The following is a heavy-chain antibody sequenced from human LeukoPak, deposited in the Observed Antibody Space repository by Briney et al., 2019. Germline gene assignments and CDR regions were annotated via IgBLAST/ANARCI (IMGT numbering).Heavy chain of an antibody. CDR1: GFTFSSYS. Sequence: GGSLRLSCAASGFTFSSYSMNWVRQAPGKGLEWVSYISSSSSTIYYADSVKGRFTISRDNAKNSLYLQMNSLRAEDTAVYYCARALELYYYYYGMDVWGQGTTVTVSS. V-gene: IGHV3-48*01. J-gene: IGHJ6*02. CDR3: ARALELYYYYYGMDV. D-gene: IGHD1-26*01. CDR2: ISSSSSTI.